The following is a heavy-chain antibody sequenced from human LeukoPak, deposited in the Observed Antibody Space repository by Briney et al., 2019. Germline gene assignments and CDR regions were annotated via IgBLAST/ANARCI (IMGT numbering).Heavy chain of an antibody. CDR3: ARAATTYCSGGSCYSGTTPFDP. CDR1: GYTFTSYY. J-gene: IGHJ5*02. V-gene: IGHV1-46*01. CDR2: INPSGGST. D-gene: IGHD2-15*01. Sequence: ASVKVSCKASGYTFTSYYMHWVRQAPGQGLEWMGVINPSGGSTSYAQKFQGRVTMTRDMSTSTVYMELSSLRSEDTAVYYCARAATTYCSGGSCYSGTTPFDPWGQGTLVTVSS.